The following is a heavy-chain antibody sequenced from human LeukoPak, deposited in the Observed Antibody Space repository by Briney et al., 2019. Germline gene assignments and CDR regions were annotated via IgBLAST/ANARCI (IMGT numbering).Heavy chain of an antibody. CDR1: GYTFASYG. D-gene: IGHD3-3*01. J-gene: IGHJ4*02. Sequence: ASVKVSCKASGYTFASYGIIWVRQAPGQGLEWMGWISAYNGNTNYAQKLQGRVTMTTDTSTSTAYMELRSLRSDDTAVYYCARVADPNYDFWSGYFTGVDYWGQGTLVTVSS. CDR2: ISAYNGNT. V-gene: IGHV1-18*01. CDR3: ARVADPNYDFWSGYFTGVDY.